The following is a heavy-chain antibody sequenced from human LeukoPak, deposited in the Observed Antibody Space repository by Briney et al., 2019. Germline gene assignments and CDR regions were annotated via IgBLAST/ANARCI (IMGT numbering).Heavy chain of an antibody. J-gene: IGHJ4*02. D-gene: IGHD2-15*01. CDR1: GFSFTSYA. CDR3: AKSREVTLVVVDY. CDR2: ISGGGGDT. V-gene: IGHV3-23*01. Sequence: GGSLRLSCAASGFSFTSYAMTWVRQAPGKGLEWVSAISGGGGDTHYADSVKGRFTISRDNFKYTLCLQMNSLRAEDTAVYYCAKSREVTLVVVDYWGQGTLVTVSS.